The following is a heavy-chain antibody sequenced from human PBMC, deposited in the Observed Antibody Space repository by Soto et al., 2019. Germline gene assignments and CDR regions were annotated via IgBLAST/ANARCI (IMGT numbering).Heavy chain of an antibody. CDR3: ARDPNSGWYREGAFEI. V-gene: IGHV1-18*01. Sequence: ASVKVSCKASGYTFTRYVISWVRQAPGQGLEWMGWISAYNGNTNYAQKLQGRVTMTTDTSTSTAYMELRSLRSDDTAVYYCARDPNSGWYREGAFEIWGQGTMVTVSS. CDR2: ISAYNGNT. J-gene: IGHJ3*02. D-gene: IGHD6-19*01. CDR1: GYTFTRYV.